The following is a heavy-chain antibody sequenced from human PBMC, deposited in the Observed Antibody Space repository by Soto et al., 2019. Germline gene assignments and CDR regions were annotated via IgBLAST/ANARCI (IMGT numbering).Heavy chain of an antibody. CDR3: ARHYCSGDSCYSGADFDY. CDR2: IDPSDSYT. J-gene: IGHJ4*02. Sequence: GESLKISCKGSGYRFTSYWISWVRQMPGKGLEWMGRIDPSDSYTKNSPSFQGHVSISVDKSISTAYLQWSGLKASDTAMYYCARHYCSGDSCYSGADFDYWGQGTLVTVSS. D-gene: IGHD2-15*01. V-gene: IGHV5-10-1*01. CDR1: GYRFTSYW.